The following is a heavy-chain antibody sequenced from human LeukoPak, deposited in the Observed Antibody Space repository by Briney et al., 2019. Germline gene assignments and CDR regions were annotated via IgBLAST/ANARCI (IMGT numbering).Heavy chain of an antibody. CDR2: VNHSGST. D-gene: IGHD3-16*01. CDR1: GGSFSGYY. V-gene: IGHV4-34*01. CDR3: ATGGGGPRCRD. Sequence: SETLSLTCAVYGGSFSGYYWTWIRQPPGKGLEWIGEVNHSGSTSYNPSVKSRLTISVDTSKNQLSLKLSSVTAADTAVYYCATGGGGPRCRDWGQGTLVTVSS. J-gene: IGHJ4*02.